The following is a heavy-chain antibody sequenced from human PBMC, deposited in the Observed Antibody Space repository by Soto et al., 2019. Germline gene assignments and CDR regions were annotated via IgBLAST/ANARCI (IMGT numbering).Heavy chain of an antibody. J-gene: IGHJ6*02. CDR2: INPNSGGT. Sequence: ASVKVSCKVSGYTFTGYYMHWVRQAPGQGLEWMGWINPNSGGTNYAQKFQGRVTMTRDTSISTAYMELSRLRSDDTAVYYCARDATEGSSWYHVYYYYYGMDVWGQGTTVTVSS. D-gene: IGHD6-13*01. CDR1: GYTFTGYY. V-gene: IGHV1-2*02. CDR3: ARDATEGSSWYHVYYYYYGMDV.